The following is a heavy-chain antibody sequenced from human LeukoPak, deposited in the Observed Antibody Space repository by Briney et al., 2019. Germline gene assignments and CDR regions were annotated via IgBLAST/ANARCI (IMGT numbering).Heavy chain of an antibody. CDR2: IKQDGSEK. Sequence: PGGSLRLSSAASGFTFSSYWMSWVRQAPGKGLEWVANIKQDGSEKYYVDSVKGRFTVSRDNAKNSLYLQMNSLRAEDTAVYYCARDSYYYDSSGSKGFDYWGQGTLVTVSS. V-gene: IGHV3-7*01. CDR3: ARDSYYYDSSGSKGFDY. J-gene: IGHJ4*02. D-gene: IGHD3-22*01. CDR1: GFTFSSYW.